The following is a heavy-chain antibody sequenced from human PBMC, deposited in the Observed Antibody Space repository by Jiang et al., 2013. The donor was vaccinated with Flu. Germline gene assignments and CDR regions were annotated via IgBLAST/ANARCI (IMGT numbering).Heavy chain of an antibody. CDR1: GFTFSSYS. J-gene: IGHJ4*02. CDR3: ARDTCSSTSCSSYYFDY. CDR2: ISSSSSYI. V-gene: IGHV3-21*01. D-gene: IGHD2-2*01. Sequence: SGFTFSSYSMNWVRQAPGKGLEWVSSISSSSSYIYYADSVKGRFTISRDNAKNSLYLQMNSLRAEDTAVYYCARDTCSSTSCSSYYFDYWGQGTLVTVSS.